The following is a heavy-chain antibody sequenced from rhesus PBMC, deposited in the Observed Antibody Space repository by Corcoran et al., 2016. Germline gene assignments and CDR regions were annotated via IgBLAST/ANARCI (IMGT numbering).Heavy chain of an antibody. J-gene: IGHJ2*01. V-gene: IGHV1S2*01. CDR3: ARDSPYRDKYFDL. D-gene: IGHD4-23*01. Sequence: QVQLVQSGAEVKKPGSSVKVSCKASGYTFTDYYMHWVRQAPRQGLEWMGWINPYNGNTKYAQKCQGRVTMTRDTSTSTAYMELSSLRSEDTAVYYCARDSPYRDKYFDLWGPGTPITISS. CDR2: INPYNGNT. CDR1: GYTFTDYY.